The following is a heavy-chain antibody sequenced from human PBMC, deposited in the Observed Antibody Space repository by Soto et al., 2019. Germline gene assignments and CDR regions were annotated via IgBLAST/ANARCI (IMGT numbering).Heavy chain of an antibody. D-gene: IGHD1-1*01. CDR1: GYGFTTYG. J-gene: IGHJ4*02. CDR3: ARGRYGDY. CDR2: ISAHNGNT. V-gene: IGHV1-18*01. Sequence: QVHLVQSGAEVKKPGASVKVCCKGSGYGFTTYGITWVRQAPGQGLEWMAWISAHNGNTDYAQNLQGRVTVTRDTSTSTAYMDLRSLRSDATAAYYCARGRYGDYWGQGALVTVSS.